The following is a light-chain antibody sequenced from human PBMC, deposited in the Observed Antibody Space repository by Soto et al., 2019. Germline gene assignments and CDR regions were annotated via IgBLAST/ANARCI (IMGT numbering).Light chain of an antibody. V-gene: IGLV2-14*03. J-gene: IGLJ1*01. CDR1: SSDVDAYNY. CDR2: DVS. CDR3: CSYTSSSTYV. Sequence: QSAPTQPASVSGSPGQSITISCTGTSSDVDAYNYVSWYQQHPGKAPKVMIYDVSNRPSGVSYRFSGPKSGITASLTISGLQAEDEADYYCCSYTSSSTYVFGTGTKVTVL.